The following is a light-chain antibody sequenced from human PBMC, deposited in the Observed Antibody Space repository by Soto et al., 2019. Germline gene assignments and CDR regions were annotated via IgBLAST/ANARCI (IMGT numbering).Light chain of an antibody. CDR2: RVS. CDR3: QQRFTWPLT. J-gene: IGKJ4*01. CDR1: QSVSRF. V-gene: IGKV3-11*01. Sequence: ETVLTQSPATLSLSPGDSATLSCRASQSVSRFFAWYQQKPGQAPRLLFYRVSNRATGVPPRFSASGSGTDFTLSISSLEPEDFAVYYCQQRFTWPLTFGGGTKVEI.